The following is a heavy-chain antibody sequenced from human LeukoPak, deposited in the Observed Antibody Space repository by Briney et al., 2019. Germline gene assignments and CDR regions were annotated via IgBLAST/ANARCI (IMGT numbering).Heavy chain of an antibody. CDR1: GFTFSSYS. CDR2: ISSSSSYI. V-gene: IGHV3-21*01. J-gene: IGHJ4*02. D-gene: IGHD3-22*01. CDR3: ARDPFYYYDSSGYYYFDY. Sequence: TGGSLRLSCAASGFTFSSYSMNWVRQAPGKGLEWVSSISSSSSYIYYADSVKGRFTISRDNAKNSLYLQMNSLRAEDTAAYYCARDPFYYYDSSGYYYFDYWGQGTLVTVSS.